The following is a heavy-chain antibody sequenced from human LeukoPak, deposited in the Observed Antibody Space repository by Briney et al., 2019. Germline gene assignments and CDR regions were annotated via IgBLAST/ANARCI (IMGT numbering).Heavy chain of an antibody. CDR1: GYTFTSYG. CDR2: ISAYNGNT. V-gene: IGHV1-18*01. Sequence: GASVKVSCKASGYTFTSYGISWVRQAPGQGLEWTGWISAYNGNTNHAQKLQGRVTMTTDTSTSTAYMELRSLRSDDTAVYYCARVWMAAYYYYYMDVWGKGTTVTVSS. J-gene: IGHJ6*03. CDR3: ARVWMAAYYYYYMDV. D-gene: IGHD5-24*01.